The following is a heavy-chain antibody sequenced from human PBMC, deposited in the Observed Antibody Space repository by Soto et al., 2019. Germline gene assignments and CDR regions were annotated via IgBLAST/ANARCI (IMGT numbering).Heavy chain of an antibody. V-gene: IGHV4-59*08. CDR2: IYYSGST. CDR1: GGSISSYY. D-gene: IGHD1-26*01. Sequence: SETLSLTCTVSGGSISSYYWSWIRQPPGKGLEWIGYIYYSGSTNYNPSLKSRVTISVDTSKNQFSLKLSSVTAADTAVYYCARHKWELPPYYYYYGMDVWGQGTTVTVSS. J-gene: IGHJ6*02. CDR3: ARHKWELPPYYYYYGMDV.